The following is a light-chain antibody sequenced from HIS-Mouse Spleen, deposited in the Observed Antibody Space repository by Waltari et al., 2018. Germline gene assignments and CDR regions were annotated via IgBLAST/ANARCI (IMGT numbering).Light chain of an antibody. CDR2: QDS. CDR3: QAWDSSTVV. V-gene: IGLV3-1*01. CDR1: NLGDKY. J-gene: IGLJ2*01. Sequence: SYELTQPPSVSVSPGQTASITCSGDNLGDKYACWYQQKPGQSPVLVIYQDSKRPSGVPGGFTGSNSGNTATLTISGTQAMDEADYYCQAWDSSTVVFGGGTKLTVL.